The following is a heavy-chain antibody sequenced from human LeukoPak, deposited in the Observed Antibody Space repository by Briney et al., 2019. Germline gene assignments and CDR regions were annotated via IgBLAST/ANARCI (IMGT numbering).Heavy chain of an antibody. Sequence: PGGSLRLSCAASGFTFSSYGMHWVRQAPGKGLEWVAVISYDGSNKYYADSVKGRFTISRDNSKNTLYLQMNSLRAEDTAVYYCAKVPYDSSGYYDYWGQGTLVTVSS. CDR1: GFTFSSYG. J-gene: IGHJ4*02. D-gene: IGHD3-22*01. CDR2: ISYDGSNK. V-gene: IGHV3-30*18. CDR3: AKVPYDSSGYYDY.